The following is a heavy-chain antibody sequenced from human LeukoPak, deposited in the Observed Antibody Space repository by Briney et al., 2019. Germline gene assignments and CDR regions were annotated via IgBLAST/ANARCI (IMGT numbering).Heavy chain of an antibody. D-gene: IGHD3-16*01. Sequence: GGSLRLSCAASGFSFSVYWMHWVRQAPGKGPVWVSRIKTDGSITDYADSVKGRFTISRDNAKNTLYLQMNSLRAEDTAVYYCAREIWGSRPSSRFDPWGQGTLVTVSS. CDR2: IKTDGSIT. J-gene: IGHJ5*02. CDR1: GFSFSVYW. V-gene: IGHV3-74*01. CDR3: AREIWGSRPSSRFDP.